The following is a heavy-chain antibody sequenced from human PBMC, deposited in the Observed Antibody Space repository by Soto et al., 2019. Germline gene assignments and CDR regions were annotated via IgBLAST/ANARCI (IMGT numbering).Heavy chain of an antibody. J-gene: IGHJ3*02. CDR3: VRDRTEYGSYGSSYYDVFDI. CDR1: GFTFNAYW. V-gene: IGHV3-7*05. D-gene: IGHD6-6*01. Sequence: EVQLVESGGGLVQPGFLRLSCAASGFTFNAYWMTWVRQAPGKGLEWVANINRDGTEKNYVDSVKGRFTVSRDNAKNSLHLQMYSLRAEDTAVYYCVRDRTEYGSYGSSYYDVFDIWGQGTKVTVSS. CDR2: INRDGTEK.